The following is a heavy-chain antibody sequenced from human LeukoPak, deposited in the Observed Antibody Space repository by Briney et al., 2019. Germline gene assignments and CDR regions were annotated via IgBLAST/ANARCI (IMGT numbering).Heavy chain of an antibody. CDR1: GYTFTSYG. CDR3: ARDYYDSSGSDYFDY. Sequence: ASVKVFCKASGYTFTSYGISWVRQAPGQGLEWMGWISAYNGNTNYAQKLQGRVTMTTDTSTSTAYMELRSLRSDDTAVYYCARDYYDSSGSDYFDYWGQGTLVTVSS. CDR2: ISAYNGNT. J-gene: IGHJ4*02. V-gene: IGHV1-18*01. D-gene: IGHD3-22*01.